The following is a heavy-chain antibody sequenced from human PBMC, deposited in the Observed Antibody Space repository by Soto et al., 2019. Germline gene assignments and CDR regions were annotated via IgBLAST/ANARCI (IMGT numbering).Heavy chain of an antibody. D-gene: IGHD1-26*01. CDR3: ARDRRLYYSDAFDI. J-gene: IGHJ3*02. V-gene: IGHV3-30*03. CDR1: GFTFSIYG. Sequence: QVQLVESGGGVVQPGRSLRLSCAASGFTFSIYGMHWVRHAPGKGLEWVAVISFDGSEKYYTDSVKGRFHISRDSSKNTMYLQMDSLRVEDTAVYYCARDRRLYYSDAFDIWGQGTTVTVSS. CDR2: ISFDGSEK.